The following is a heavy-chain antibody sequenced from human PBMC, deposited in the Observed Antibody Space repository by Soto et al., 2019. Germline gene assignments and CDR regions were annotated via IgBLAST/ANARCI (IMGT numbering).Heavy chain of an antibody. J-gene: IGHJ5*02. V-gene: IGHV4-31*03. CDR3: TSVLVATSGGWFDP. CDR2: IYYSGST. CDR1: GGSISSGGYY. D-gene: IGHD5-12*01. Sequence: QVQLLEAAPGLVKPSQTLSLNCTVSGGSISSGGYYWSWSRQNPRTGLECIGYIYYSGSTYYNPSLKSRVTISVGTSKNQFSLKLSSVTAADTAVYYCTSVLVATSGGWFDPWGQGTLVTVSS.